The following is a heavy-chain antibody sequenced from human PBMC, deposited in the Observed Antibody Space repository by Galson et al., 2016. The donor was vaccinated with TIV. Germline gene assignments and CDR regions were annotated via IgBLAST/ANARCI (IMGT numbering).Heavy chain of an antibody. CDR2: VYYNGVT. CDR1: GGASSTTHF. J-gene: IGHJ5*02. D-gene: IGHD3/OR15-3a*01. CDR3: ARLDAISAWLDT. V-gene: IGHV4-39*02. Sequence: LTCSVSGGASSTTHFWGWIRQAPGTGLEWIGGVYYNGVTYYNPSLKSRVIISVDTSKGHFSLTLTSVTAADTAVYYCARLDAISAWLDTWGQGALVTVSS.